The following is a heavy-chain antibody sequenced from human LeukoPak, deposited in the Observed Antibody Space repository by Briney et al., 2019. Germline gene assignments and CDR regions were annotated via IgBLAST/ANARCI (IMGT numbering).Heavy chain of an antibody. CDR3: ARERGNLRGDAFDI. V-gene: IGHV4-4*07. CDR1: GGSISSSNW. J-gene: IGHJ3*02. CDR2: IYPTSGNT. Sequence: SSETLSLTCAVSGGSISSSNWWSWVRQPAGKGLEWIGRIYPTSGNTNYNPSLRSRVTMSVDTSKNQFSLKLSSVTAADTAVYYCARERGNLRGDAFDIWGQGTMVTVSS. D-gene: IGHD1-26*01.